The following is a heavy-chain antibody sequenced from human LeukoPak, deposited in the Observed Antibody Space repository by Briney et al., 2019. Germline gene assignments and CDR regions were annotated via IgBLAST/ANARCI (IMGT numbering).Heavy chain of an antibody. D-gene: IGHD2-15*01. V-gene: IGHV5-51*01. CDR3: ARHGYCSGSSCYAFDI. CDR1: GYSFTSNW. CDR2: IYPGDSDT. Sequence: GESLKISCKGSGYSFTSNWIGWVRQMPGKGLEWTGFIYPGDSDTRYSPSFQGQVTISADKSISTAYLQWSSLKASDTAMYYCARHGYCSGSSCYAFDIWGQGTMVTVSS. J-gene: IGHJ3*02.